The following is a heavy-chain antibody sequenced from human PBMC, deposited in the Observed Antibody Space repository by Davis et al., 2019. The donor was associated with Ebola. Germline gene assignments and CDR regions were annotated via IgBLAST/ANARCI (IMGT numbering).Heavy chain of an antibody. CDR1: GFTFSSYS. D-gene: IGHD7-27*01. Sequence: GESLKISCAASGFTFSSYSMNWVRQAPGKGLEWVSSISSSSSYIYYADSVKGRFTISRDNSENTLYLQMNSLRAEDTAVYYCAKDFPNWASDYWGQGTLVTVSS. J-gene: IGHJ4*02. CDR2: ISSSSSYI. CDR3: AKDFPNWASDY. V-gene: IGHV3-21*01.